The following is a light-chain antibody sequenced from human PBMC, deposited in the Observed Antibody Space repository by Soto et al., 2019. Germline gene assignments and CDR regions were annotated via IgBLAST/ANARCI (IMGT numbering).Light chain of an antibody. CDR3: SSYTATRTVV. J-gene: IGLJ3*02. V-gene: IGLV2-14*03. CDR2: DVS. CDR1: SSDVGGYNH. Sequence: QSALTQPASVSGSPGQSITIACTGTSSDVGGYNHVSWYQVHPGKAPRLVIYDVSIRPPAVSDRFSGSTSGNTASLTISGLQAEYEADYYCSSYTATRTVVFGGGPKLTVL.